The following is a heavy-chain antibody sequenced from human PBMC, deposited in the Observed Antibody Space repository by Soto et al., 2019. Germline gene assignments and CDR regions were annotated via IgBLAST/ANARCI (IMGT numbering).Heavy chain of an antibody. D-gene: IGHD2-2*01. CDR1: GFTFSSYA. CDR3: AKGVVPAAIRYYYGMDV. V-gene: IGHV3-23*01. J-gene: IGHJ6*02. Sequence: EVQLLESGGGLVQPGGSLRLSCAASGFTFSSYAMSWVRQAPGKGLEWVSAISGSGGSTYYADSGKGRFTISRDNSKNTLYLQMNSRRAEDTAVYYCAKGVVPAAIRYYYGMDVWGQGTTVTVSS. CDR2: ISGSGGST.